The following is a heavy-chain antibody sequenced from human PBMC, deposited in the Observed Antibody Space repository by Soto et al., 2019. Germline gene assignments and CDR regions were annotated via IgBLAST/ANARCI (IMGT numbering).Heavy chain of an antibody. V-gene: IGHV4-31*03. J-gene: IGHJ4*02. CDR1: GGSISSGGSY. D-gene: IGHD3-3*01. CDR2: IFYSDSF. Sequence: QVQLQESGPGLVKSSQTLSLTCTVSGGSISSGGSYWSWIRQRPGKGLEWLGYIFYSDSFYYTPSLKGRVVILADTSKNQFTLKLSSVTDADPAVYYCARAPETPPIFGVVRPYFFDFWGQGTLVTVSS. CDR3: ARAPETPPIFGVVRPYFFDF.